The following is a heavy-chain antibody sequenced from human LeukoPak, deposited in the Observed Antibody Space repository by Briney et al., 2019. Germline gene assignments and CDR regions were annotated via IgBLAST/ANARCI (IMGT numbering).Heavy chain of an antibody. CDR1: GFTFNDYA. V-gene: IGHV3-30-3*01. CDR3: AREEWYYFDY. CDR2: ISYDGSNT. J-gene: IGHJ4*02. D-gene: IGHD3-3*01. Sequence: GGSLRLSCVASGFTFNDYAIHWVRQAPGKGLEWVAVISYDGSNTYYEDSVKGRFTISRDNSKNTLYLQMNSLRAEDMAVYYCAREEWYYFDYWGQGTLVTVSS.